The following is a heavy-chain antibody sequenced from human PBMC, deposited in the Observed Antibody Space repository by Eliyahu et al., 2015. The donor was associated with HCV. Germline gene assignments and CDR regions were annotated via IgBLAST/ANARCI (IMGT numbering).Heavy chain of an antibody. Sequence: QVLLVQSGAEVKKPGSSVKVSCKVSGGTFSRYVISWVRQAPGQGPEWMGGIIPIFGAANYAQKFQGRVRIAADESTSTAYMELSSLRSEDTAVYYCARRLTYYYDSSGYNSLDAFDIWGQGTMVTVSS. CDR3: ARRLTYYYDSSGYNSLDAFDI. CDR1: GGTFSRYV. V-gene: IGHV1-69*01. J-gene: IGHJ3*02. D-gene: IGHD3-22*01. CDR2: IIPIFGAA.